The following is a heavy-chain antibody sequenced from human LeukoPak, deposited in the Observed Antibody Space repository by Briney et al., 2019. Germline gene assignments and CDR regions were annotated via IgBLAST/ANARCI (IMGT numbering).Heavy chain of an antibody. CDR3: ATWSSTSTNYYYYYYMDV. D-gene: IGHD2-2*01. J-gene: IGHJ6*03. CDR2: INHSGST. CDR1: GGTFSGYY. V-gene: IGHV4-34*08. Sequence: PSETLSLTCAVYGGTFSGYYWSWIRQPPGKGLEWIGEINHSGSTNYNPSLKSRVTISVDTSKNQFSLKLSSVTAADTAVYYCATWSSTSTNYYYYYYMDVWGKGTTVTVSS.